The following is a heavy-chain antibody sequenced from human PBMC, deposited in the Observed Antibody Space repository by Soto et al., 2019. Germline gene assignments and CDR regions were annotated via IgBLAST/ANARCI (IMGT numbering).Heavy chain of an antibody. D-gene: IGHD4-17*01. CDR1: GFTFSDYY. CDR2: ISSSGSTI. Sequence: GGSLRLSCAASGFTFSDYYMSWIRQAPGKGLEWVSYISSSGSTIYYADSVKGRFTISRDNAKNSLYLQMNSLRAEDTAVYYCARDDYGDYVGYYHYYGMDVWGQGTMVTVSS. CDR3: ARDDYGDYVGYYHYYGMDV. J-gene: IGHJ6*02. V-gene: IGHV3-11*01.